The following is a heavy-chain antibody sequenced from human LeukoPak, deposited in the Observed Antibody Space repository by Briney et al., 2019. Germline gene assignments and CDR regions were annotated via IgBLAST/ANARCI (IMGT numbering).Heavy chain of an antibody. J-gene: IGHJ6*02. CDR1: GGTFSSYA. Sequence: SVKVSCKASGGTFSSYAISWVRQAPGQGLEWMGGIIPIFGTANYAQNFQGRVTMTRDTSTSTVYMELSSLRSEDTAVYYCASDSLYGMDVWAKGPRSPSP. CDR2: IIPIFGTA. V-gene: IGHV1-69*05. CDR3: ASDSLYGMDV.